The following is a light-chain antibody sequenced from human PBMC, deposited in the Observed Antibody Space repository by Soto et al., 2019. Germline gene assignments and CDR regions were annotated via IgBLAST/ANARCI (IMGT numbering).Light chain of an antibody. Sequence: EIVMTQSPVTLAVSPGERATLSCRASRNVSNTLAWYQHKPGQAPRLLIYGASTRATGVPARFSGSGSGTEFTLTISSLQSEDFAVYFCQQYNDWRTFGQGTKVEIK. J-gene: IGKJ1*01. CDR3: QQYNDWRT. V-gene: IGKV3-15*01. CDR1: RNVSNT. CDR2: GAS.